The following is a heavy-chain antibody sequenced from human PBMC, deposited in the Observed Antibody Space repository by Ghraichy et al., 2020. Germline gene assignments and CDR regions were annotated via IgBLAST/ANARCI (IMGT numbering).Heavy chain of an antibody. V-gene: IGHV3-23*01. J-gene: IGHJ6*02. D-gene: IGHD4-17*01. CDR3: AKVTTVTDYFYGMDV. CDR2: ISGSGGST. Sequence: LSLTCAASGFTFSNYAMNWVRQAPGKGLEWVSAISGSGGSTYYADSVKGRFTISRDNSKNTLYLQMDSLRAEDTAVYYCAKVTTVTDYFYGMDVWGQGTTVTVSS. CDR1: GFTFSNYA.